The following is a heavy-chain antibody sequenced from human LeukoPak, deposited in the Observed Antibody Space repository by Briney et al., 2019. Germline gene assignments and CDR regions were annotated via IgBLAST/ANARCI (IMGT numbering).Heavy chain of an antibody. D-gene: IGHD3-22*01. CDR3: AKRGVVIRVILVGFHKEAYYFDS. CDR2: MSASGAST. J-gene: IGHJ4*02. Sequence: GGSLRLSCAVSGITLSNYGMSWVRQAPGKGLEWVAGMSASGASTNYADSVKGRCTISRDNAKNTLYLQMNSLRAEDTAVYFCAKRGVVIRVILVGFHKEAYYFDSWGQGALVTVSS. CDR1: GITLSNYG. V-gene: IGHV3-23*01.